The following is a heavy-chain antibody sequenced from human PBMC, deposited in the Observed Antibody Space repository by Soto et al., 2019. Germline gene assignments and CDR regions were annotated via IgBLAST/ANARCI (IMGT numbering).Heavy chain of an antibody. Sequence: SETLSLTCAVSGVSISRGNYSWSWIRQPPGKGLEWIGFVYHTGSTYYNPSLKSRVTMSVDRSRNRFYLSLRSVTVADTAVYFCASGXLIYDHSGYSLPNWFDPWGQGTLVTVSS. V-gene: IGHV4-30-2*01. J-gene: IGHJ5*02. CDR3: ASGXLIYDHSGYSLPNWFDP. D-gene: IGHD3-22*01. CDR1: GVSISRGNYS. CDR2: VYHTGST.